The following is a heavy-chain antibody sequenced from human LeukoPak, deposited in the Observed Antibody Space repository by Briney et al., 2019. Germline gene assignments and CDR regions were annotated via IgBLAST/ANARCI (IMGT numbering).Heavy chain of an antibody. V-gene: IGHV3-9*01. CDR3: ARGGYYYGSGSASPRKYYYYYYYMDV. J-gene: IGHJ6*03. Sequence: GGSLRLSCAASGFTFDDYAMHWVRQAPGKGLEWVSGISWNSGSIGYADSVKGRFTISRDNARNSLYLQMNSLRAEDTAVYYCARGGYYYGSGSASPRKYYYYYYYMDVWGKGTTVTISS. D-gene: IGHD3-10*01. CDR2: ISWNSGSI. CDR1: GFTFDDYA.